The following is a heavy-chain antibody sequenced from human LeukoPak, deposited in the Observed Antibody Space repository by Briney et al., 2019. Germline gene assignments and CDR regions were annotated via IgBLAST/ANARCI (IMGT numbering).Heavy chain of an antibody. CDR3: ARLFGIFAEIDY. J-gene: IGHJ4*02. V-gene: IGHV1-69*04. D-gene: IGHD3-10*02. CDR1: GGTFSSYA. Sequence: SVKVSCKASGGTFSSYAISWVRQAPGQGLEWMGRIIPILGIANYAQKFQGRVTITADKSTSTAYMEPSSLRSEDTAVYYCARLFGIFAEIDYWGQGTLVTVSS. CDR2: IIPILGIA.